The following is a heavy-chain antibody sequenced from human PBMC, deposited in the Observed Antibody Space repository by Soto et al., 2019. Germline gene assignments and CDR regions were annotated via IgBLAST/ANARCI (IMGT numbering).Heavy chain of an antibody. CDR3: AREDWDTAMYTLEY. J-gene: IGHJ4*02. CDR2: ILYDGSNE. CDR1: GFSFSYYG. Sequence: QVQLVESGGGVVQPGRSLRLSCAASGFSFSYYGMHWVRQAPGKGLEWVAVILYDGSNEWYSDSVKGRFTISRDNSRNTVYLQTHRLRVEDTAGYYWAREDWDTAMYTLEYWGQGTVVTVSS. D-gene: IGHD5-18*01. V-gene: IGHV3-33*05.